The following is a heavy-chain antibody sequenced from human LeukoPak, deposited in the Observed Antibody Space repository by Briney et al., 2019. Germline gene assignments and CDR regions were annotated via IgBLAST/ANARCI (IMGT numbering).Heavy chain of an antibody. D-gene: IGHD5-18*01. Sequence: LPGGSLRLSRAASGFTLSRYWMHWVRQVPGKGLVWVSYISSDGSNTSYADSVKGRFTISRDNSKNTLYLQMNSLRAEDTAVYYCAKGGAARFDYWGQGTLVTVSS. V-gene: IGHV3-74*01. CDR2: ISSDGSNT. J-gene: IGHJ4*02. CDR1: GFTLSRYW. CDR3: AKGGAARFDY.